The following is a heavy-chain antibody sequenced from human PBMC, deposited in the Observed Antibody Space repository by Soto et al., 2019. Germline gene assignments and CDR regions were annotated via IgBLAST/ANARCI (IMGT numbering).Heavy chain of an antibody. Sequence: SVKVSCKASGFTFTSSAVQWVRQARGQRLEWIGWIVVGSGYTNYAQKFQERVTITRDMSTSTAYMELSSLRSEDTAVYYSAAALDWGGYYGMDVWGQGTTVTVSS. V-gene: IGHV1-58*01. CDR2: IVVGSGYT. D-gene: IGHD7-27*01. CDR3: AAALDWGGYYGMDV. J-gene: IGHJ6*02. CDR1: GFTFTSSA.